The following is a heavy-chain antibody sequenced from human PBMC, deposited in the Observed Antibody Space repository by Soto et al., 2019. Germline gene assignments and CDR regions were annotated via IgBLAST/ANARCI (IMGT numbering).Heavy chain of an antibody. CDR3: ATGIPFYYDILTGYFDY. D-gene: IGHD3-9*01. V-gene: IGHV1-24*01. J-gene: IGHJ4*02. Sequence: GASVKVSCKVSGYTLTELSMHRVRQAPGKGLEWMGGFDPEDGETIYAQKFQGRVTMTEDTSTDTAYMELSSLRSEDTAVYYCATGIPFYYDILTGYFDYWGQGTLVTVSS. CDR1: GYTLTELS. CDR2: FDPEDGET.